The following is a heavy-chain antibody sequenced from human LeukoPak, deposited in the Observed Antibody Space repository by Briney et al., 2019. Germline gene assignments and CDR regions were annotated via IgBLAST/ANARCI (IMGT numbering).Heavy chain of an antibody. Sequence: GGSLRLSCAASGFTFSNYGMSWVRQAPGKGLEWVSIISFDGSNKYYADSVKGRFTISRDNSKNTLYLQMNSLGAEDTAVYYCAKGGNIRVLDYYYYMDVWGKGTTVTVSS. CDR1: GFTFSNYG. V-gene: IGHV3-30*18. CDR3: AKGGNIRVLDYYYYMDV. CDR2: ISFDGSNK. D-gene: IGHD2/OR15-2a*01. J-gene: IGHJ6*03.